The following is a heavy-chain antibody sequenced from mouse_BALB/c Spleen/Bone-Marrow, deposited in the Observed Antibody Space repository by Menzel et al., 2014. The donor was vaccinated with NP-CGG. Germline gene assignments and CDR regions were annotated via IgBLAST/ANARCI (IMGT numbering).Heavy chain of an antibody. J-gene: IGHJ4*01. CDR1: GYTFTSYW. CDR3: ARSYYGRAMDY. V-gene: IGHV1S41*01. D-gene: IGHD1-1*01. Sequence: DLVKPRASVKLSCKASGYTFTSYWINWIKQRPGQGLEWIGRIAPGSGSTYYDEMFEGKATLTVDTSSSTAYIQLSNLSSEDSAVYFCARSYYGRAMDYWGQGTSVTVSS. CDR2: IAPGSGST.